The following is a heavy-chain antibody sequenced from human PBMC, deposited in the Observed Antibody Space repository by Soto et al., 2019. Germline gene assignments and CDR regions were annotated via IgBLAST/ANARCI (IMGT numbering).Heavy chain of an antibody. CDR1: GKAFTSFW. J-gene: IGHJ3*02. CDR3: AKQDDRGALEI. V-gene: IGHV5-51*01. D-gene: IGHD3-22*01. CDR2: IYPGDSDT. Sequence: PGESLKISCKISGKAFTSFWVAWVRQMPGRGLEWMGNIYPGDSDTRYTPPFQGQVTISADKSTNTAYLQWHSLQASDTALYYCAKQDDRGALEIWGQGTKVTVSS.